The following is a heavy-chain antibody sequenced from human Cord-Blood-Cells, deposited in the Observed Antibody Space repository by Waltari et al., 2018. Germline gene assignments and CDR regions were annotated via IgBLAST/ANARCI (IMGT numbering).Heavy chain of an antibody. CDR3: AKSAGEPNAFDI. CDR1: GFPFSSHA. J-gene: IGHJ3*02. Sequence: EVQLLESGGGLVQPGGSLRLSCAASGFPFSSHAMSWVRPAPGKGLEWVSAISGSGGSTYYADSVKGRFTISRDNSKNTLYLQMNSLRAEDTAVYYCAKSAGEPNAFDIWGQGTMVTVSS. V-gene: IGHV3-23*01. CDR2: ISGSGGST. D-gene: IGHD6-13*01.